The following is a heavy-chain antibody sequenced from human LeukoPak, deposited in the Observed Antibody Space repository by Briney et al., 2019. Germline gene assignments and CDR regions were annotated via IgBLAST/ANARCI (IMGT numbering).Heavy chain of an antibody. CDR1: GGSFSGYY. D-gene: IGHD3-10*01. J-gene: IGHJ4*02. Sequence: SETLSLTCAVYGGSFSGYYWSWVRQPPGKGLEWIGEINPSGDSNYSPSLKSRVTISIDTSKNQLSLKLNSVTAADTAVYYCARSSALWFGDHSGYFDYWGQGTLVTVSS. V-gene: IGHV4-34*01. CDR3: ARSSALWFGDHSGYFDY. CDR2: INPSGDS.